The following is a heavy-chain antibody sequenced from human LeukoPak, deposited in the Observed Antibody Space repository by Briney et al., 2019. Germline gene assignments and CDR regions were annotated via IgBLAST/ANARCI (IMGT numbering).Heavy chain of an antibody. Sequence: GGSLRLSCAASGFTFSNAWMSWVRQAPGKGLEWVGRIKSKTDGGTTDYAAPVKGRFTISRDDSKNTLYLQMDSLKTEDTAVYYCTTGKVSGYCSSTSCPAEDYGMDVWGKGTTVTVSS. CDR1: GFTFSNAW. D-gene: IGHD2-2*01. V-gene: IGHV3-15*01. CDR2: IKSKTDGGTT. CDR3: TTGKVSGYCSSTSCPAEDYGMDV. J-gene: IGHJ6*04.